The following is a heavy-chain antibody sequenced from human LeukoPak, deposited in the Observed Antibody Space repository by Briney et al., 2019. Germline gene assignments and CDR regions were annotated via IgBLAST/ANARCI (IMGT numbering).Heavy chain of an antibody. CDR2: FDPEDGET. CDR1: GYTLTELS. J-gene: IGHJ4*02. Sequence: ASVKVSCKVSGYTLTELSMHWVRQAPGKGLEWMGGFDPEDGETIYAQKFQGRVTMTEDTSTDTAYMELSSLRSEDTAVYYCATGPPGVPAAIMTFDYWGQGTLVTVSS. V-gene: IGHV1-24*01. CDR3: ATGPPGVPAAIMTFDY. D-gene: IGHD2-2*02.